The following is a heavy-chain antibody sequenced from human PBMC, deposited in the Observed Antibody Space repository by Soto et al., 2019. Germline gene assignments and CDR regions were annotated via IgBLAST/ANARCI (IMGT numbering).Heavy chain of an antibody. J-gene: IGHJ4*01. V-gene: IGHV1-3*01. Sequence: ASVKVSCKTSGYTLTSYGLHWVRQAPGQSLEWMGWIDGGNSKTKYSQKFQDRFTFTRDSFANTAYMEVSSLTSEDSAIYYCAPESNWDGYFEYWG. CDR2: IDGGNSKT. CDR3: APESNWDGYFEY. D-gene: IGHD7-27*01. CDR1: GYTLTSYG.